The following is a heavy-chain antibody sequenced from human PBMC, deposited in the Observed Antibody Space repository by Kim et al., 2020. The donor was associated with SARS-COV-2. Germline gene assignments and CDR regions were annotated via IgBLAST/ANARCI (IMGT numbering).Heavy chain of an antibody. CDR3: ARDVQYCSSTSCYSGWFDP. J-gene: IGHJ5*02. D-gene: IGHD2-2*01. V-gene: IGHV4-31*03. CDR2: IYYSGST. Sequence: SETLSLTCTVSGGSISSGGYYWSWIRQHPGKGLEWIGYIYYSGSTYYNPSLKSRVTISVDTSKNQFSLKLSSVTAADTAVYYCARDVQYCSSTSCYSGWFDPWGQGTLVTVSS. CDR1: GGSISSGGYY.